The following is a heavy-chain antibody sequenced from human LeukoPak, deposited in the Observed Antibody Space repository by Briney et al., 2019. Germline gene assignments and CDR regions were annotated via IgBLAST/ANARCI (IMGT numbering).Heavy chain of an antibody. CDR3: ARVAPDLYYDFWSGYYTAFDI. Sequence: ASVKVSCKASGYTFTSYAMNWVRQAPGQGLEWMGWISTNTGNPTYAQGFTGRFVFSLDTSVSTAYLQISSLKAEDTAVYYCARVAPDLYYDFWSGYYTAFDIWGQGTMVTVSS. D-gene: IGHD3-3*01. CDR1: GYTFTSYA. V-gene: IGHV7-4-1*02. J-gene: IGHJ3*02. CDR2: ISTNTGNP.